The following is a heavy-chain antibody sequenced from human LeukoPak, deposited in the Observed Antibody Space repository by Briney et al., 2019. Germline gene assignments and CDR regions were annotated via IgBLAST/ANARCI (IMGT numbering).Heavy chain of an antibody. J-gene: IGHJ4*02. D-gene: IGHD1-1*01. CDR3: ARQTGTTPSFDY. CDR1: GYSISSGYY. V-gene: IGHV4-38-2*01. CDR2: IYHSGST. Sequence: SETLSLTCAVSGYSISSGYYCGWIRPPPGKGLEWIGSIYHSGSTYYNPSLKSRVTISVDTSKNQFSVKLSSVTAADTAVYYCARQTGTTPSFDYWGQGTLVTVSS.